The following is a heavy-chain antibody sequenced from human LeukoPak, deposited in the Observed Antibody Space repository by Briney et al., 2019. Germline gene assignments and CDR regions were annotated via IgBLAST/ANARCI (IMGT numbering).Heavy chain of an antibody. V-gene: IGHV3-9*01. D-gene: IGHD3-9*01. CDR2: ISWNSGSI. J-gene: IGHJ6*02. Sequence: SGGSLRLSCAASGFTFDDYAMRWVRQAPGKGLEWVSGISWNSGSIGYADSVKGRFTISRDNAKNSLYLQMNSLRAEDTALYYCAKDEMRYFDWLFSGMDVWGQGTTVTVSS. CDR1: GFTFDDYA. CDR3: AKDEMRYFDWLFSGMDV.